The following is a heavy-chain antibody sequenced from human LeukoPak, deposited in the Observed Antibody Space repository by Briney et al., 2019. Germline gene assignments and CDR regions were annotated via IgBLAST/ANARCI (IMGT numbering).Heavy chain of an antibody. J-gene: IGHJ4*02. D-gene: IGHD3-16*02. CDR3: ARARGRLGELSLSY. V-gene: IGHV1-69*04. CDR2: IIPILGIA. Sequence: ASVKVSCKASGGTFGSYAISWVRQAPGQGLEWMGRIIPILGIANYAQKFQGRVTITADKSTSTAYMELSSLRSEDTAVYYCARARGRLGELSLSYWGQGTLVTVSS. CDR1: GGTFGSYA.